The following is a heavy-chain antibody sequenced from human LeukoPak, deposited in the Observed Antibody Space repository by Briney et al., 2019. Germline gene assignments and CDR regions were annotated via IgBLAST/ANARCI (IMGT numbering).Heavy chain of an antibody. CDR2: IYYSGST. Sequence: SETLSLTCTVSGGSISSYYWSWIRQPPGKGLEWIGYIYYSGSTSYNPSLKSRVTISVDTSKNQFSLKLSSVTAADTAVYYCARVRLITFGGAQYYFDYWGQGTLVTVSS. V-gene: IGHV4-59*01. CDR1: GGSISSYY. J-gene: IGHJ4*02. D-gene: IGHD3-16*01. CDR3: ARVRLITFGGAQYYFDY.